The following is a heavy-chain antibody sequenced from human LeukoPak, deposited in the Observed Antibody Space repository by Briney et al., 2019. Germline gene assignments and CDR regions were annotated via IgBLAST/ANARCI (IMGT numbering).Heavy chain of an antibody. D-gene: IGHD2-2*03. Sequence: PSETLSLTCTVSGGSISSGSYYWSWIRQPAGKGLEWIGRIYTSGSTNYNPSLKSRVTISVDTSKNQFSLKLSSVTAADTAVYYCASGYCSSTSCPNVPDYWGQGTLVTVSS. CDR2: IYTSGST. J-gene: IGHJ4*02. V-gene: IGHV4-61*02. CDR3: ASGYCSSTSCPNVPDY. CDR1: GGSISSGSYY.